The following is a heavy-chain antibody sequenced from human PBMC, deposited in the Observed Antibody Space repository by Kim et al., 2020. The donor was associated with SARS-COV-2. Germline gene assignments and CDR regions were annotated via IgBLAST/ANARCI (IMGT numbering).Heavy chain of an antibody. V-gene: IGHV3-21*01. CDR1: GFTFSSYS. D-gene: IGHD3-22*01. Sequence: GGSLRLFCAASGFTFSSYSMNWVRQAPGKGLEWVSSISSSSSYIYYADSVKGRFTISRDNAKNSLYLQMNSLRAEDTAVYYCARALYYYYDYPIAFDIWGQGTMVTVSS. CDR3: ARALYYYYDYPIAFDI. J-gene: IGHJ3*02. CDR2: ISSSSSYI.